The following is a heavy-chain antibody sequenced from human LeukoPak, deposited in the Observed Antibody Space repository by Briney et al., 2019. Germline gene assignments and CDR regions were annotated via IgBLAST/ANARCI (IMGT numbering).Heavy chain of an antibody. V-gene: IGHV3-53*01. D-gene: IGHD3-10*01. Sequence: GGSLRPSCAASGFTVSSNYMSWVRQAPGKGLEWVSVIYSGGSTKYADSVKGRFTISRDISKNTLYLQMNSLRAEDTAVYYCARDRNYYGSGSFDYWGQGTLVTVSS. CDR1: GFTVSSNY. CDR2: IYSGGST. J-gene: IGHJ4*02. CDR3: ARDRNYYGSGSFDY.